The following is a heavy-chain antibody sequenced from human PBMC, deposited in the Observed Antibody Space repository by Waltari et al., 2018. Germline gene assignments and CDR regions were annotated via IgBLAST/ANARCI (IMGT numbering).Heavy chain of an antibody. CDR3: ARDPPDYGGIGPFDY. CDR1: GYTFTSYY. D-gene: IGHD4-17*01. V-gene: IGHV1-46*01. Sequence: QVQLVQSGAEVTKPGASVKVSCKASGYTFTSYYMHWVRQAPGQGLEWMGIINPSGGSTSYAQKFQGRVTMTRDTSTSTVYMELSSLRSEDTAVYYCARDPPDYGGIGPFDYWGQGTLVTVSS. CDR2: INPSGGST. J-gene: IGHJ4*02.